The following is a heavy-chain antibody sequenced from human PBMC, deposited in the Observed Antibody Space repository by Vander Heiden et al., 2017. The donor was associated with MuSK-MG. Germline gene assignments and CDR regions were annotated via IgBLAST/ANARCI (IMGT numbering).Heavy chain of an antibody. V-gene: IGHV4-34*01. J-gene: IGHJ4*02. CDR3: ARGRITIFGVVNRYAPPFDY. CDR1: GGSFSGYY. Sequence: QVQLRQWAAGLLKPSETLSLPCAVYGGSFSGYYWTWIRQPPGKGLEWIGEINHSGSTNYNPSLKSRVTISVDTSKNQFSLKLSSVTAADTAVYYCARGRITIFGVVNRYAPPFDYWGQGTLVTVSS. D-gene: IGHD3-3*01. CDR2: INHSGST.